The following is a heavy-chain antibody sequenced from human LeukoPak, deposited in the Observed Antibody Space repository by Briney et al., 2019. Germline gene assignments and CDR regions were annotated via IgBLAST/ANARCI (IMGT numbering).Heavy chain of an antibody. CDR2: IIPIFGTA. Sequence: ASVKASCKASGGTFSSYAISWVRQAPGQGVEWMGGIIPIFGTANYAQKFQGRVTIATDESTSTAYMELSSLRSDDTAVYYCARAYCGGDCHSNWFDPWGQGTLVTVSS. V-gene: IGHV1-69*05. CDR1: GGTFSSYA. CDR3: ARAYCGGDCHSNWFDP. D-gene: IGHD2-21*01. J-gene: IGHJ5*02.